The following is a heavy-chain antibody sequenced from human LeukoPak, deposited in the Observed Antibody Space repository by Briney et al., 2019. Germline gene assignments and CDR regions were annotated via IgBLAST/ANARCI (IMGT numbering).Heavy chain of an antibody. CDR3: ARCPGGYYYYYMDV. V-gene: IGHV3-66*01. CDR2: IYSGGST. CDR1: GFTVSSNY. Sequence: GGSLRLSCAASGFTVSSNYMSWVRQAPGKGLEWVSVIYSGGSTYYADSVKGRFTISRDNSKNTLYLQMNSLRAEDTAVYYCARCPGGYYYYYMDVWGKGTTVTVSS. D-gene: IGHD3-10*02. J-gene: IGHJ6*03.